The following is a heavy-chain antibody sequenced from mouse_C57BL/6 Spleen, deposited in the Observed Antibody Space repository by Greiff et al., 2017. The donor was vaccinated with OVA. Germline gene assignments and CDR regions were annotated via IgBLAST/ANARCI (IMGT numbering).Heavy chain of an antibody. J-gene: IGHJ4*01. V-gene: IGHV5-16*01. CDR1: GFTFSDYY. CDR2: INYDGSST. Sequence: EVHLVESEGGLVQPGRSMKLSCTASGFTFSDYYMAWVRQVPEKGLEWVANINYDGSSTYYLDSLKSRFIISRDNAKNILYLQMSSLKSEDTATYYCARRGRDYYAMDYWGQGTSVTVSS. CDR3: ARRGRDYYAMDY.